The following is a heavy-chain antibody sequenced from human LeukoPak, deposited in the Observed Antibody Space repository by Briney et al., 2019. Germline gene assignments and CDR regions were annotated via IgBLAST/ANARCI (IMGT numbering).Heavy chain of an antibody. CDR2: INHSGST. CDR3: ARDRGSLVV. Sequence: SETLSLTCAVYGGSFSGYYWSLIRQPTGKGLEWIGEINHSGSTNYNPSLKSRVTISVDTSKNQFSLKLSSVTAADTAVYYCARDRGSLVVWGQGTTVTVSS. J-gene: IGHJ6*02. V-gene: IGHV4-34*01. CDR1: GGSFSGYY. D-gene: IGHD3-10*01.